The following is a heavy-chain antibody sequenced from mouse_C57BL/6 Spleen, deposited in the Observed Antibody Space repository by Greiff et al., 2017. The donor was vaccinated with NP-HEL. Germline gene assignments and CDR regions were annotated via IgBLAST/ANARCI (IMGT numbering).Heavy chain of an antibody. CDR3: ARRGSYTYFDY. V-gene: IGHV1-4*01. J-gene: IGHJ2*01. D-gene: IGHD6-1*01. CDR2: INPSSGYT. Sequence: VKLQESGAELARPGASVKMSCKASGYTFTSYTMHWVKQRPGQGLEWIGYINPSSGYTRYNQKFKDKATLTADKSSSTAYMQLSSLTSEDSAVYYCARRGSYTYFDYWGQGTTLTVSS. CDR1: GYTFTSYT.